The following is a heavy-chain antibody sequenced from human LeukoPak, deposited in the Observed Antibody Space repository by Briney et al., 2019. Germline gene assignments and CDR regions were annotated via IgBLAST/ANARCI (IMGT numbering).Heavy chain of an antibody. J-gene: IGHJ4*02. Sequence: SETLSLTCTVSGGSINSYFWTWVRQPAGKGLEWIGRIYTGGSTNYNPSLKSRVTMSVDTSKNQFSLKLSSVTAADTAVYYCARQEGGIVGPYWGQGTLVTVSS. D-gene: IGHD1-26*01. V-gene: IGHV4-4*07. CDR1: GGSINSYF. CDR2: IYTGGST. CDR3: ARQEGGIVGPY.